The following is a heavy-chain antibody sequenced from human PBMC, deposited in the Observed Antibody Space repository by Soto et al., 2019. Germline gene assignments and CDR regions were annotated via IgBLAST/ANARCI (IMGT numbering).Heavy chain of an antibody. CDR1: GYTFTSYG. Sequence: ASVKVSCKASGYTFTSYGISWVRQAPGQGLEWMGWISAYNGNTNYAQKLQGRVTMTTDTSTSTAYMELRSLRSDDTAVYYCARDGSQLLPYYGMDVWGQATTLTVSS. CDR2: ISAYNGNT. D-gene: IGHD2-2*01. V-gene: IGHV1-18*04. CDR3: ARDGSQLLPYYGMDV. J-gene: IGHJ6*02.